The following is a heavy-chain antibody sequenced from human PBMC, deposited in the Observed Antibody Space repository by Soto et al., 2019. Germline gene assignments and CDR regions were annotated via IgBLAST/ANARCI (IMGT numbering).Heavy chain of an antibody. V-gene: IGHV4-4*02. Sequence: QVQLQESGPGLVKPSGTLSLTCAVSSGSISSSNWWSWVRQPPGKGLEWIGEIYHSGSTNYNTSLESRVTRSVDKSKNQFPLKLSSVTAADTAVYYCARSPGGSLYGWFDPWGQGTLVTVSS. D-gene: IGHD2-8*01. CDR1: SGSISSSNW. CDR3: ARSPGGSLYGWFDP. J-gene: IGHJ5*02. CDR2: IYHSGST.